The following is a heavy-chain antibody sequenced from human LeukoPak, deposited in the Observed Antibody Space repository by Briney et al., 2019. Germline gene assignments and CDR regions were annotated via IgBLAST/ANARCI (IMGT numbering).Heavy chain of an antibody. D-gene: IGHD6-19*01. V-gene: IGHV3-21*01. CDR2: ISSSSSYI. CDR1: VFTFSLYS. Sequence: GGSLRLSCAASVFTFSLYSMNCVPEAPGKGVEWVSSISSSSSYIDYADSVKGRFTISRDNAKNSLYLQMNSLRAEDTAVYYCARARSSGWFLDYWGQGTLVTVSS. CDR3: ARARSSGWFLDY. J-gene: IGHJ4*02.